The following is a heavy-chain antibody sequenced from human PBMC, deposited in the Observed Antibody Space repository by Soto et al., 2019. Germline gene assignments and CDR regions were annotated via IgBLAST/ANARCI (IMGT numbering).Heavy chain of an antibody. J-gene: IGHJ4*02. Sequence: EVQLLESGGGLVQPGGSLRLSCAASGFTFSSYAMSWVRQAPGKGLEWVSAISGSGGSTYYADSVKGRFTISRDNSKNTLYLQMNSLRAEDTAVYYCAKDLVSSWSYCGGDCYSGGVDYWGQGTLVTVSS. CDR1: GFTFSSYA. CDR2: ISGSGGST. D-gene: IGHD2-21*02. V-gene: IGHV3-23*01. CDR3: AKDLVSSWSYCGGDCYSGGVDY.